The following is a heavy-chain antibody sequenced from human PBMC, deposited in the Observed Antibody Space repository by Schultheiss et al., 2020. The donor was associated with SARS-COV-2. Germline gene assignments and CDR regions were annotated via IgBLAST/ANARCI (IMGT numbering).Heavy chain of an antibody. CDR2: IYPGDSDT. Sequence: GESLKISCKGSGYSFTSYWIGWVRQMPGKGLEWMGIIYPGDSDTRYSPSFQGQVTISADKSISTAYMQWSSLKASDIAIYYCARHVGPGPSGYYYGMDVWGQGTTVTV. CDR3: ARHVGPGPSGYYYGMDV. V-gene: IGHV5-51*01. CDR1: GYSFTSYW. J-gene: IGHJ6*02. D-gene: IGHD3-10*01.